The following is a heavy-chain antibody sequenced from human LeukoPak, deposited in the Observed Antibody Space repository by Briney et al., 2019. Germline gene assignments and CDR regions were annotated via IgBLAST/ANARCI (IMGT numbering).Heavy chain of an antibody. Sequence: PGRSLRLSGAASGFTFRSFGMHWVRQSPGKGLEWVAVIWYDGSTKVYADSVKGRFTISRDNSRNTLYLQVNSLRAEDTAVYYCARDRYSSMWSVFEYWGQGALVTVSS. D-gene: IGHD6-13*01. CDR3: ARDRYSSMWSVFEY. CDR1: GFTFRSFG. V-gene: IGHV3-33*01. CDR2: IWYDGSTK. J-gene: IGHJ4*02.